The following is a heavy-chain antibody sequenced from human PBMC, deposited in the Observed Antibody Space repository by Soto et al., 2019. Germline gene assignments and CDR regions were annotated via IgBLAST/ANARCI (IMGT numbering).Heavy chain of an antibody. Sequence: QVQLQESGPGLVKPSETLSLTCTVSGGSISSYYWSWIRQPPGKGLEWIGYIYYSGSTNYNPSLKSRVTISVDTSKNQFSLKLSSVTAADTAVYYCARGRRNSSSDHHYYYYYMDVWGKGTTVTVSS. CDR1: GGSISSYY. CDR3: ARGRRNSSSDHHYYYYYMDV. CDR2: IYYSGST. V-gene: IGHV4-59*01. J-gene: IGHJ6*03. D-gene: IGHD6-6*01.